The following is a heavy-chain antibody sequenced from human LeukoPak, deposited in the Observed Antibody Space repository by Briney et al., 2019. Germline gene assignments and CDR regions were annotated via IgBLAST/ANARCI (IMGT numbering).Heavy chain of an antibody. V-gene: IGHV3-66*01. CDR1: GFTFSSYA. Sequence: GGSLRLSCAASGFTFSSYAMHWVRQAPGKGLEWVSVIYSGGSTYYADSVKGRFTISRDNSKNTLYLQMNSLRAEDTAVYYCARGKKFDPWGQGTLVTASS. CDR2: IYSGGST. CDR3: ARGKKFDP. J-gene: IGHJ5*02.